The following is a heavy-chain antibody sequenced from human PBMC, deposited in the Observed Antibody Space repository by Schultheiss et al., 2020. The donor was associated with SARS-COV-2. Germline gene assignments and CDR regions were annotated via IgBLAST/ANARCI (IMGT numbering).Heavy chain of an antibody. D-gene: IGHD2-8*01. Sequence: GGSLRLSCSASGFTFSSYAMHWVRQAPGKGLEYVSAISSNGGSTYYADSVKGRFTISRDNSKNTLYLQMSSLRAEDTAVYYCARARTVNGWYYFDYWGQGTLVTVSS. CDR2: ISSNGGST. CDR3: ARARTVNGWYYFDY. V-gene: IGHV3-64D*06. CDR1: GFTFSSYA. J-gene: IGHJ4*02.